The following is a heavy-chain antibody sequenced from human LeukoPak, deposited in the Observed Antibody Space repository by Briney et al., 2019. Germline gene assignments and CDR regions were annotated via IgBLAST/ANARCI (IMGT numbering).Heavy chain of an antibody. J-gene: IGHJ5*02. CDR3: ARGLPYCSSTSCPPGNWFDP. V-gene: IGHV4-39*07. CDR2: LWSGTTT. D-gene: IGHD2-2*01. Sequence: SETLSLTCTVSGASIRSDTYYWAWIRQPPGKGLEWIGSLWSGTTTYYNPSLTSRVTIAVDTSKNQFSLILPSVTAADTAVYYCARGLPYCSSTSCPPGNWFDPWGQGTLVTVSS. CDR1: GASIRSDTYY.